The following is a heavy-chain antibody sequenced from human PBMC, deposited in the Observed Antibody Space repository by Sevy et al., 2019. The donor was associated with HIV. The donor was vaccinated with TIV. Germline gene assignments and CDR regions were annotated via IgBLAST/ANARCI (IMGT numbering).Heavy chain of an antibody. Sequence: GGSLRLSFAVSGFTFSSYWMSWVRQAPGKGLEWVANIKQDGGAQYYVDSVKGRFAISRDNAKNSLFLQMNSLRVEDTAVYYCARSTNSAALDYWGQGTPVTVSS. V-gene: IGHV3-7*01. J-gene: IGHJ4*02. CDR3: ARSTNSAALDY. D-gene: IGHD2-2*01. CDR2: IKQDGGAQ. CDR1: GFTFSSYW.